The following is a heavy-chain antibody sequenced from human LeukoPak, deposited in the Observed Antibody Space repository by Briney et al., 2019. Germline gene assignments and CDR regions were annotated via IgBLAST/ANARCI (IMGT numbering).Heavy chain of an antibody. V-gene: IGHV3-48*03. J-gene: IGHJ5*02. CDR1: GFTFSNYE. CDR2: ISAIGSTT. Sequence: GGSLRLSCAVSGFTFSNYEMNWVRQAPGKGLEWVSYISAIGSTTYYADSVKGRFTTSRDNAKNSLYLQMNSLRVEDTAVYHCARGLASSNWPHWFDPWGQGTLVSVSS. D-gene: IGHD6-13*01. CDR3: ARGLASSNWPHWFDP.